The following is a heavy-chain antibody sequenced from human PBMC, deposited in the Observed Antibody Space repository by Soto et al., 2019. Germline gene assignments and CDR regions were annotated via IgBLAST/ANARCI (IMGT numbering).Heavy chain of an antibody. CDR3: ARDNSVAARPFDY. D-gene: IGHD6-6*01. Sequence: SETLSLTCTVSGGSISSGGYYWSWIRQYPGKGLEWIGNICYSGSTYYNPSLKSRVTISVGTSKNQFSLKLNSVTAADTAVYYCARDNSVAARPFDYWGQGTLVTV. J-gene: IGHJ4*02. CDR1: GGSISSGGYY. V-gene: IGHV4-31*03. CDR2: ICYSGST.